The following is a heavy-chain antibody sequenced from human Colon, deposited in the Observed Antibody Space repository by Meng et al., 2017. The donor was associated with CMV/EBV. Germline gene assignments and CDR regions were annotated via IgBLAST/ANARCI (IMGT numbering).Heavy chain of an antibody. V-gene: IGHV1-8*01. D-gene: IGHD4/OR15-4a*01. Sequence: NVSCNASGYTFTSYVIDWLRPARGQGAEWMGYMNPHSGDTAYAQKFQGRVTMTTHTAINTAYMELSSLRSEDTAVYYCATSCYGGLPWAQGTLVTLSS. CDR3: ATSCYGGLP. J-gene: IGHJ5*02. CDR2: MNPHSGDT. CDR1: GYTFTSYV.